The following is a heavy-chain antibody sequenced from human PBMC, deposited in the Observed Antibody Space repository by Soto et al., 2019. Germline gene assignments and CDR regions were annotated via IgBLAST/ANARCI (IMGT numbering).Heavy chain of an antibody. D-gene: IGHD4-17*01. CDR3: ARSPTTVTTFDY. V-gene: IGHV4-31*03. CDR1: GGSISSGGYY. Sequence: ASETLSLTCTVSGGSISSGGYYWSWIRQHPGKGLEWIGYIYYSGSTYYNPSLKSRVTISVDTSKNQFSLKLSSVTAADTAVYYCARSPTTVTTFDYWGQGTLVTVSS. J-gene: IGHJ4*02. CDR2: IYYSGST.